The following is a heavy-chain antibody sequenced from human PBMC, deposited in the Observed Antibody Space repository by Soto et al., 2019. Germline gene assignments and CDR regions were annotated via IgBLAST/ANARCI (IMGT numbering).Heavy chain of an antibody. Sequence: QVKLQQSGPGLVKPSQTLSLTCTISGDSVSSNSAAWNWIRQSPSRGLEWLGRTYHRSKWYSECAVSVKSRITMSPDTCGNQFSVRLTSVSPEDTAVYYCVRLVGGSVDYWGQGTLVTVSS. J-gene: IGHJ4*02. CDR2: TYHRSKWYS. CDR3: VRLVGGSVDY. CDR1: GDSVSSNSAA. V-gene: IGHV6-1*01. D-gene: IGHD1-26*01.